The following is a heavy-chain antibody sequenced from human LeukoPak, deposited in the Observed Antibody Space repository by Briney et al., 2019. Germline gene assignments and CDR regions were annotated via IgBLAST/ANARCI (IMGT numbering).Heavy chain of an antibody. CDR2: IYSGGST. CDR3: ASSGGPLLAFDI. Sequence: GGSLRLSCEASGFTVSRNYMSWVRQAPGKGLEWVSVIYSGGSTEYADPVKGRFTISRDHSKNTLYLQMSSLRAEGMAVYYCASSGGPLLAFDIWGQGTKVTVST. D-gene: IGHD2-15*01. V-gene: IGHV3-66*01. CDR1: GFTVSRNY. J-gene: IGHJ3*02.